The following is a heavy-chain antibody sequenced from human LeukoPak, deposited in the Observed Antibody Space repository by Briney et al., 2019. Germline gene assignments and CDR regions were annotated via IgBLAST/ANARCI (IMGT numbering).Heavy chain of an antibody. CDR2: IRDSGDST. V-gene: IGHV3-23*01. J-gene: IGHJ4*02. CDR1: GCTFKSYA. CDR3: ARVRGYSYANEYHFEY. Sequence: GGSLRLSCTTSGCTFKSYAMTWVRQAPGKGLEWVSSIRDSGDSTYYTDSVKGRFTISRDNSKSTLYLQMNLLRADDTALYYCARVRGYSYANEYHFEYWGQGTLVTVSS. D-gene: IGHD5-18*01.